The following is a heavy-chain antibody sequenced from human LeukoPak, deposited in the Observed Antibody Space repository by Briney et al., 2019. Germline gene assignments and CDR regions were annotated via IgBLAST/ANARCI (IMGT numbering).Heavy chain of an antibody. CDR3: ASWDLPF. Sequence: TGGSLRLSCAASGFNFGIYDMGWARQAPGKGLEWVSGIRASGATYYADSVRGRFTVSRDNSNNTLFLQLNNVRAEDTAIFYCASWDLPFWGQGTVVSVSS. CDR1: GFNFGIYD. CDR2: IRASGAT. V-gene: IGHV3-23*01. J-gene: IGHJ3*01. D-gene: IGHD1-26*01.